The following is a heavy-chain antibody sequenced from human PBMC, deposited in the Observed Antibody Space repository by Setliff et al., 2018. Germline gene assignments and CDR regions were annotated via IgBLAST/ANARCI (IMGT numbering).Heavy chain of an antibody. CDR2: ISDTSAFI. J-gene: IGHJ1*01. V-gene: IGHV3-21*06. CDR3: ARASLGKFGSAVEYFHH. CDR1: GLTLTPYT. Sequence: GGSLRLSCAASGLTLTPYTMTWVRQAPGKGPEWVSPISDTSAFIYYADSVKGRFTISRDNAKNTLYLHMNSLRADDTAVYYCARASLGKFGSAVEYFHHWGQGTLVTVSS. D-gene: IGHD2-15*01.